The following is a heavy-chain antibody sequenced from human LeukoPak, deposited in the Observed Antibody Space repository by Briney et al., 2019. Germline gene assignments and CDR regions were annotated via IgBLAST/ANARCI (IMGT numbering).Heavy chain of an antibody. Sequence: GGSLRLSCAASGFTSSSYEMNWVRQAPGKGLEWVSYISSSGSTIYYADSVKGRFTISRDNAKNSLYLQMNSLRAEDTAVYYCARDRNLVVTAIGWFDPWGQGTLVTVSS. CDR1: GFTSSSYE. CDR2: ISSSGSTI. CDR3: ARDRNLVVTAIGWFDP. J-gene: IGHJ5*02. D-gene: IGHD2-21*02. V-gene: IGHV3-48*03.